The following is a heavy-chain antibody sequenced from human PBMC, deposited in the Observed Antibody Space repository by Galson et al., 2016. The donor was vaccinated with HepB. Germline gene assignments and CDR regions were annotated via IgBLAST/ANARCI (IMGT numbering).Heavy chain of an antibody. CDR3: AIGATGATWKN. CDR2: IDGPAHKT. J-gene: IGHJ1*01. Sequence: SLRLSCAVSGPSFKAYGMSWVRHAPGKGLEWVSDIDGPAHKTQHADSVKGRLTMSTDNSKDTVFLDMNSLKVEDTAVYYCAIGATGATWKNWGQGTLVTVSS. D-gene: IGHD1-1*01. CDR1: GPSFKAYG. V-gene: IGHV3-23*01.